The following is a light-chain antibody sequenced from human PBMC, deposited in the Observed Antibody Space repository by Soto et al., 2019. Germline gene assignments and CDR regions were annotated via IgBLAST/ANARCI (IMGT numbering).Light chain of an antibody. V-gene: IGLV2-14*03. CDR2: DVS. Sequence: QSALTQPASVSGSPRQSIAISCTGTSGDVGGYNYVSWYQQHPDKAPKLIIFDVSNRPSGISIRFSGSKSGNTASLTISGLQAEDEADYYCSSYTTTNTLGYVFGTGTKVTVL. CDR1: SGDVGGYNY. CDR3: SSYTTTNTLGYV. J-gene: IGLJ1*01.